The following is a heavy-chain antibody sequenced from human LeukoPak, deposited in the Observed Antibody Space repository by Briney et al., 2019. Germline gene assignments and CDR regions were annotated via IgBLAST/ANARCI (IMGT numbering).Heavy chain of an antibody. V-gene: IGHV3-43*02. D-gene: IGHD5-24*01. CDR1: GFTFDDYA. CDR2: ISGGGGST. CDR3: AKWADGYNEIDY. J-gene: IGHJ4*02. Sequence: GGSLRLSCAASGFTFDDYAMHWVRQAPGKGLEWVSLISGGGGSTYYADSVKGRFTISRDNSKNSLYLQMNSLRTEDTALYYCAKWADGYNEIDYWGQGTLVTVSS.